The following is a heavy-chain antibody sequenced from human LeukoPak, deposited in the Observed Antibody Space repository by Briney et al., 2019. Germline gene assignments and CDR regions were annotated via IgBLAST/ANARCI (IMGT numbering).Heavy chain of an antibody. J-gene: IGHJ4*02. CDR3: ARVAVRGGGFDY. D-gene: IGHD3-10*01. Sequence: PSETLSLTCTVSGGSISSYYWSWLRQPPGKGLAWIGYIYYSGSTNYNPSLKRRVTISVDTSKNQFSLKLSSVTAADTAVYYCARVAVRGGGFDYWGQGTLVTVSS. CDR2: IYYSGST. CDR1: GGSISSYY. V-gene: IGHV4-59*01.